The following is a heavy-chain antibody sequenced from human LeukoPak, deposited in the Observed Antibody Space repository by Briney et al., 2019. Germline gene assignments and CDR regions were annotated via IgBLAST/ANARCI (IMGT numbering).Heavy chain of an antibody. CDR3: ARGSDEYYDSSGYSL. D-gene: IGHD3-22*01. Sequence: SVKVSCKASGGTFSSYAISWVRQAPGQGLEWMGRIIPIFGTANYAQKFQGRVTITTDESTSTAYMELSSLRSEDTAVYYCARGSDEYYDSSGYSLWGQGTLVTVSS. CDR1: GGTFSSYA. CDR2: IIPIFGTA. V-gene: IGHV1-69*05. J-gene: IGHJ4*02.